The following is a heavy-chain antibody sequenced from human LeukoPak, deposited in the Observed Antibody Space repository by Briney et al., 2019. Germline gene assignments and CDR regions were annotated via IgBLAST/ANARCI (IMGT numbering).Heavy chain of an antibody. CDR3: ARAVLTVWYNGFDP. Sequence: GGSLRLSCAASGFTFSTYXMXXXRQAPGXXXXXXXXXKXXXXEKXYXXXVXXXFXXSRDNAKNSLYLQMNSLRAEDTAVYYCARAVLTVWYNGFDPWGQGTLVTVSS. D-gene: IGHD3-16*01. V-gene: IGHV3-7*03. J-gene: IGHJ5*02. CDR2: XKXXXXEK. CDR1: GFTFSTYX.